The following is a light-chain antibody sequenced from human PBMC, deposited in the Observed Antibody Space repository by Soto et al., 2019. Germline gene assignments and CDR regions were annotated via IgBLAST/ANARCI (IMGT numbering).Light chain of an antibody. J-gene: IGLJ1*01. V-gene: IGLV2-14*01. CDR2: DVS. CDR1: SSDVGGYNY. CDR3: SSYTSSSTLYV. Sequence: QSVLTQPASVSGSPGQSITISCTGTSSDVGGYNYVSWYQQHPGKAPKLMIYDVSNRHSGVSNRFSGSKSGNTTSLTISGFQAEDEADYYCSSYTSSSTLYVFGTGTKVTVL.